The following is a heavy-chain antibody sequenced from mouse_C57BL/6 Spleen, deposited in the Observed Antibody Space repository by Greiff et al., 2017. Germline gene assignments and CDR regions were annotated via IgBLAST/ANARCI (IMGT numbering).Heavy chain of an antibody. CDR2: IYPSDSET. V-gene: IGHV1-61*01. J-gene: IGHJ3*01. CDR3: ARSEGYDFFAY. D-gene: IGHD2-4*01. Sequence: QVQLQQPGAELVRPGSSVKLSCKASGYTFTSYWLDWVKQRPGQGLEWIGNIYPSDSETHYNQKFKDKATLTVDKSSSTAYMQLSRLTSEDSAVYYCARSEGYDFFAYWGQGTLVTVSA. CDR1: GYTFTSYW.